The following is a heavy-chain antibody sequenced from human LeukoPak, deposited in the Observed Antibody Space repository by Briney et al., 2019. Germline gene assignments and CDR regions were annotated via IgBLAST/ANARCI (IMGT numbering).Heavy chain of an antibody. CDR2: ISYDGTNK. CDR3: ARDQSSSGWSYFDY. J-gene: IGHJ4*02. Sequence: PGGSLRLSCAASGFTFSSYAMHWVRQAPGKGLEWVAIISYDGTNKYYADSVKGRFTISRDNSKNTLYLQMNSLRAEDTALYYCARDQSSSGWSYFDYWGQGTLVTVSS. V-gene: IGHV3-30-3*01. D-gene: IGHD6-19*01. CDR1: GFTFSSYA.